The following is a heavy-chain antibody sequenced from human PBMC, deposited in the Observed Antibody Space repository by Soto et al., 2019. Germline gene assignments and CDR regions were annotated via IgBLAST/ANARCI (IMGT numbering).Heavy chain of an antibody. Sequence: SETLSLTCAVYGGYFRGYYWSWIRQPPGKGLEWIGEINHSGSTNYNPSLKSRVTISVDTSKNQFSLKLSSVTAADTAVYYCSRGLLAFYCSGGSCPSEDVWGKGTTVNVSS. V-gene: IGHV4-34*01. CDR1: GGYFRGYY. D-gene: IGHD2-15*01. CDR2: INHSGST. CDR3: SRGLLAFYCSGGSCPSEDV. J-gene: IGHJ6*04.